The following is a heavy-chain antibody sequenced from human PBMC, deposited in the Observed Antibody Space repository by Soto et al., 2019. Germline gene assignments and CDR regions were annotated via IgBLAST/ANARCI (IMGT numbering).Heavy chain of an antibody. J-gene: IGHJ4*02. CDR2: ISGSGGST. CDR3: PKDDAPGGNYDHAFDH. Sequence: PGGSLRLSCAASGFTFSSYAMSWVRQAPGKGLEWVSAISGSGGSTYYADSVKGRFTISRDNSKNTLYLQMNSLRAEDTAVYYCPKDDAPGGNYDHAFDHWGQGTLVTVSS. D-gene: IGHD4-4*01. CDR1: GFTFSSYA. V-gene: IGHV3-23*01.